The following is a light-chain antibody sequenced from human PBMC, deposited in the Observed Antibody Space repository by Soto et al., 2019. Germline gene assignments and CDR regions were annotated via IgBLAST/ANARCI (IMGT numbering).Light chain of an antibody. J-gene: IGKJ2*01. V-gene: IGKV1-33*01. CDR1: QDISNY. CDR3: QQYDNLPFT. CDR2: DAS. Sequence: DIQMTQSPSSLSTSVGDRVTITCQASQDISNYLNWYQQKPGKAPKLLIYDASNLKTGVPSRFTGSGSGTDFTFTISSLQPEDFATYFCQQYDNLPFTFGQGTRLEIK.